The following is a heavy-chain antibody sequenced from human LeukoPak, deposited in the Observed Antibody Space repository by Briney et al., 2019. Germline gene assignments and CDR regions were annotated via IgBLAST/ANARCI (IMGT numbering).Heavy chain of an antibody. V-gene: IGHV3-23*01. Sequence: GGSLRLSCAASGFTFSSYAMSWVRQAPGKGLEWVSAISGSGGSTYYADSVKGRFTISRDNSKNTLYLQMNSLRAEDTAVYYCAKDRVVFSYYYYYGMDVWGQGTTVTVSS. CDR2: ISGSGGST. CDR1: GFTFSSYA. J-gene: IGHJ6*02. CDR3: AKDRVVFSYYYYYGMDV. D-gene: IGHD3-3*01.